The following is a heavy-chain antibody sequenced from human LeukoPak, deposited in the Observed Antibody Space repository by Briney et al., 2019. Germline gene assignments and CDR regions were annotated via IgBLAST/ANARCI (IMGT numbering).Heavy chain of an antibody. CDR2: IKQDGSEK. Sequence: GGSLRLSCAASGFTFSSYWMSWVRQAPGKGLEWVANIKQDGSEKYYVDSVKGRFTISRDNAKNSLYLQTNSLRAEDTAVYYCATTDLYGSGSYYGDYWGQGTLVTVSS. J-gene: IGHJ4*02. CDR1: GFTFSSYW. CDR3: ATTDLYGSGSYYGDY. D-gene: IGHD3-10*01. V-gene: IGHV3-7*01.